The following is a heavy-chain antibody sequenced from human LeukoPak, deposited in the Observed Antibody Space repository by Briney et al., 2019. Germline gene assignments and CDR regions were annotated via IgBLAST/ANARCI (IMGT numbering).Heavy chain of an antibody. CDR1: GFTFSDYC. D-gene: IGHD2-2*02. Sequence: PGGSLRLSCAASGFTFSDYCMSWIRQAPGKGLEWVSYISSSGSTIYYADSVKGRFTISRDNAKNSLYLQMNSLRAEDTAVYYCAREIPAAIPEGMDVWGQGTTVTVSS. J-gene: IGHJ6*02. V-gene: IGHV3-11*01. CDR3: AREIPAAIPEGMDV. CDR2: ISSSGSTI.